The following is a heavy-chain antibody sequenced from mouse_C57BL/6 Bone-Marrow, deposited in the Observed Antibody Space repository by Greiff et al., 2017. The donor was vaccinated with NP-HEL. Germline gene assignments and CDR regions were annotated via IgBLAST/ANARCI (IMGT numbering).Heavy chain of an antibody. V-gene: IGHV1-54*01. CDR3: ARGEYYGSFDY. CDR1: GYAFTNYL. Sequence: QVQLQQSGAELVRPGTSVKVSCKASGYAFTNYLIEWVKQRPGQGLEWIGVINPGSGGTNYNEKFKGTATLTADKSSSTAYMQLSSLTSEYSAVYFCARGEYYGSFDYWGQGTTLTVSS. J-gene: IGHJ2*01. D-gene: IGHD1-1*01. CDR2: INPGSGGT.